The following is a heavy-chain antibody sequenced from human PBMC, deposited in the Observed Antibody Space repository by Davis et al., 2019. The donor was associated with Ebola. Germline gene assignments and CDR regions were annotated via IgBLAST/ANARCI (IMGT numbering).Heavy chain of an antibody. D-gene: IGHD3-22*01. CDR3: APSYHDSSGYWYFDN. Sequence: ASVKVSCKASGGTFSSYAISWVRQAPGQGLEWVGMINPSGRSTTYTQKFQDRITMTRDTSTSTAYMDLSSLRSEDTAVYYCAPSYHDSSGYWYFDNWGQGTLVTVSS. J-gene: IGHJ4*02. V-gene: IGHV1-46*03. CDR2: INPSGRST. CDR1: GGTFSSYA.